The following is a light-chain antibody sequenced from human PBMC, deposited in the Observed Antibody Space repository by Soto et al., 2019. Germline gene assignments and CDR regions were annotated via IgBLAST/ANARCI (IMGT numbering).Light chain of an antibody. CDR2: KAS. CDR1: QSISSW. CDR3: QQSYDVLPS. Sequence: DIQMTQSPSTLSASVGDRVTITCRASQSISSWLAWYQQKPGKAPKLLIYKASSLESGVPSRLSGSGSGTEFTLTISSLQPDDFATYYCQQSYDVLPSFGGGTKV. V-gene: IGKV1-5*03. J-gene: IGKJ4*01.